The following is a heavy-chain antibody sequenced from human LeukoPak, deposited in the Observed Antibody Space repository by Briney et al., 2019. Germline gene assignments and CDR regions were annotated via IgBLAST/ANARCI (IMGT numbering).Heavy chain of an antibody. D-gene: IGHD5-24*01. CDR3: ARDRATPGYYYYGMDV. CDR2: IYYSGST. CDR1: GGSISSGGYY. J-gene: IGHJ6*02. V-gene: IGHV4-31*03. Sequence: TLSLTCTVSGGSISSGGYYWSWIRQHPGKGLEWLGYIYYSGSTYYNPSLKSRVTISVDTSKNQFSLKLSSVTAADTAVYYCARDRATPGYYYYGMDVWGQGTTVTVSS.